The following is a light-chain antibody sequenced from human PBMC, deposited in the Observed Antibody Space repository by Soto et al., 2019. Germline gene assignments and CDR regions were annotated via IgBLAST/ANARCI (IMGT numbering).Light chain of an antibody. CDR3: QQYNDWPQT. J-gene: IGKJ1*01. V-gene: IGKV3-15*01. Sequence: DMALTQSQGTLSVSPGERVTLSCRASQSVATNLAWYQQRPGQAPRLLIYGASKRAIGLPARFSGSGSGTEFTLTISSLQSEDFAVYYCQQYNDWPQTLGQGTKVDIK. CDR1: QSVATN. CDR2: GAS.